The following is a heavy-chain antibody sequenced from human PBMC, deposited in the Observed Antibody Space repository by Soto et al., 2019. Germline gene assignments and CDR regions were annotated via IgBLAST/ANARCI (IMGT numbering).Heavy chain of an antibody. J-gene: IGHJ5*02. V-gene: IGHV4-30-4*01. Sequence: SETLSLTCTVSGGSISSGDYYWSWIRQPPGKGLEWIGYIYYSGSTYYNPSLKSRVTISVDTSKNQFSLKLSSVTAADTAVYYCARGSYVTNYDYVWGSYRLNWFDPWGQGTLVTVS. CDR2: IYYSGST. CDR1: GGSISSGDYY. D-gene: IGHD3-16*02. CDR3: ARGSYVTNYDYVWGSYRLNWFDP.